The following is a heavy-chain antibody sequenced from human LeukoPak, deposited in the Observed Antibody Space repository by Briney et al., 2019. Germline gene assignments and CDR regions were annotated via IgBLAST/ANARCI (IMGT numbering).Heavy chain of an antibody. D-gene: IGHD6-13*01. Sequence: SVKVSCKASGGTFSSYAISWVRQAPGQGLEWMGGIIPIFGTANYAQKFQGRVTITADKSTSTAYMELSSLRSEDTAVYYCAREVVAAAGKLFWDYWGQGTLVTVSS. CDR3: AREVVAAAGKLFWDY. V-gene: IGHV1-69*06. J-gene: IGHJ4*02. CDR1: GGTFSSYA. CDR2: IIPIFGTA.